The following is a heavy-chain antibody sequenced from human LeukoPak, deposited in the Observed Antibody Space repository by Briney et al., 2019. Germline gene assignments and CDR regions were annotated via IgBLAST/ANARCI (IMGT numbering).Heavy chain of an antibody. D-gene: IGHD1-26*01. CDR1: GFTFSGHF. J-gene: IGHJ4*02. CDR3: IRDRIGTWSFDH. V-gene: IGHV3-64D*06. Sequence: GGSLRLSCSASGFTFSGHFMHWVRQAPGKGLEYVSSISINGDKTYYAESVKGRFTISRDNSKNTLYLQLSSLRVEDTAVYYCIRDRIGTWSFDHWGQGTLLTVSS. CDR2: ISINGDKT.